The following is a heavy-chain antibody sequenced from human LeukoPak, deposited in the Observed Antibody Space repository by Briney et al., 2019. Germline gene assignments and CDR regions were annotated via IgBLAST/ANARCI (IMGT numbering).Heavy chain of an antibody. CDR1: GGSISSYY. J-gene: IGHJ4*02. D-gene: IGHD4-17*01. V-gene: IGHV4-59*01. Sequence: SETLSLTCTASGGSISSYYWSWIRQPPGKGLEWIGYIYYSGSTNYNPSLKSRVTISVDTSKNQFSLKLSSVTAADTAVYYCARGGEYDYGDYALDYWGQGTLVTVSS. CDR3: ARGGEYDYGDYALDY. CDR2: IYYSGST.